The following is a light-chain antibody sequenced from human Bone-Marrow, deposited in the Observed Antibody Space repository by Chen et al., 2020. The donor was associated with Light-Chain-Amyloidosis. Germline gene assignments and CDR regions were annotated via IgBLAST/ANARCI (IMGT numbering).Light chain of an antibody. CDR3: QTYNTAPHLT. V-gene: IGKV1-27*01. CDR2: AAS. J-gene: IGKJ4*01. CDR1: QAIGNF. Sequence: DIQMTQSPSSLSVSVGDRVTLTCRASQAIGNFLAWYQQRPGKVPEILIYAASTLQPGVPSRFSGSGSGTLFTLTITSLQPEDVATYYCQTYNTAPHLTLGGGTKVEIK.